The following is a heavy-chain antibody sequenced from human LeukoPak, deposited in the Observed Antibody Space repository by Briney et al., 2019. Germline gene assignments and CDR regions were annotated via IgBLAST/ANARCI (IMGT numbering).Heavy chain of an antibody. Sequence: PSETLSLTCTVSGDSISSGDYYWSWIRQPAGKRLEWIGRISSSGSTNYNPSLKSRVTISVDTSKNQFSLKLSSVTAADTAVYYCARVKPYYYDTKYNWFDPWGQGTLVTVSS. CDR2: ISSSGST. J-gene: IGHJ5*02. D-gene: IGHD3-22*01. CDR1: GDSISSGDYY. CDR3: ARVKPYYYDTKYNWFDP. V-gene: IGHV4-61*02.